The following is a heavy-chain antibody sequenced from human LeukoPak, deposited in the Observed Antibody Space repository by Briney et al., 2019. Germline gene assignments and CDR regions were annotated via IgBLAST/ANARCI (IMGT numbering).Heavy chain of an antibody. CDR2: IRYDGSNK. J-gene: IGHJ4*02. V-gene: IGHV3-30*02. CDR1: GFTFSSYG. D-gene: IGHD3-22*01. Sequence: TGGSLRLSCAASGFTFSSYGMHWVRQAPGEGLEWVAFIRYDGSNKYYADSVKGRFTISRDNSKNTLYLQMNSLRAEDTAVYYCAKVNDYDSSGPFDYWGQGTLVTVSS. CDR3: AKVNDYDSSGPFDY.